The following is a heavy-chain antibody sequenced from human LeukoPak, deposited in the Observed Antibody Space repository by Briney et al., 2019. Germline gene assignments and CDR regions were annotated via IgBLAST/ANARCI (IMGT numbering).Heavy chain of an antibody. Sequence: SGGSLRLSCAASGFTVSSNYMSWVRQAPGKGLEWVSVIYSGGSTYYADSVKGRFTISRDNSKNTLYLQMNSLRAEDTAVYYCAREAAAAGADAFDIWGQGTMVTVSS. CDR1: GFTVSSNY. V-gene: IGHV3-53*01. CDR2: IYSGGST. CDR3: AREAAAAGADAFDI. J-gene: IGHJ3*02. D-gene: IGHD6-13*01.